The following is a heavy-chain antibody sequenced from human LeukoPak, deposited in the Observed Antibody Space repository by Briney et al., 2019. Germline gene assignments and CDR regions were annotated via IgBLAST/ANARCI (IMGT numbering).Heavy chain of an antibody. Sequence: SETLSLTCTVSGGSISSYYWSWIRQPPGKGLEWIGYIYYSGSTNYNPSLKSRVTISVDTSKNQFSLKLSSVTAAGTAVYYCASLQYYDISPRDYWGQGALVTVSS. CDR2: IYYSGST. CDR3: ASLQYYDISPRDY. D-gene: IGHD3-9*01. J-gene: IGHJ4*02. CDR1: GGSISSYY. V-gene: IGHV4-59*01.